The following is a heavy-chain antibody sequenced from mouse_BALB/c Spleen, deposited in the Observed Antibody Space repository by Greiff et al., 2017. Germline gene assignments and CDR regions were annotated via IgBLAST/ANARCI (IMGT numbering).Heavy chain of an antibody. CDR2: IDPANGNT. Sequence: VQLQQSGAELVKPGASVKLSCTASGFNIKDTYMHWVKQRPEQGLEWIGRIDPANGNTKYDPKFQGKATITADTSSNTAYLQLSSLTSEDTAVYYCARSTMITPWFAYWGQGTLVTVSA. V-gene: IGHV14-3*02. D-gene: IGHD2-4*01. CDR1: GFNIKDTY. J-gene: IGHJ3*01. CDR3: ARSTMITPWFAY.